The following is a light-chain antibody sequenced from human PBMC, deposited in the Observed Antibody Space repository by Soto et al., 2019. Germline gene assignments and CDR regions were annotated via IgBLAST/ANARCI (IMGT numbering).Light chain of an antibody. CDR2: GAY. CDR3: QQYGSSPPLT. Sequence: EIVLTQSPVTLSVSPGESATLSCRASQSVSTNLAWYQQKPGQAPRLLIYGAYTRATAVPDRFSGSGSGTDFTLTISSLQSEDFAVYYCQQYGSSPPLTFGGGTKVEIK. V-gene: IGKV3-15*01. CDR1: QSVSTN. J-gene: IGKJ4*01.